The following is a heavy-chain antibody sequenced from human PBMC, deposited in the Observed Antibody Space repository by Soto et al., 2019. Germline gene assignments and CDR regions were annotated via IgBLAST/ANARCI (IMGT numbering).Heavy chain of an antibody. CDR2: MNPNSGNT. CDR3: AGAYCSSPSCHYNWFAP. CDR1: GYTFTSYD. J-gene: IGHJ5*02. V-gene: IGHV1-8*01. Sequence: QVQLVQSGAEVKKPGASVKVSCKASGYTFTSYDINWVRQATGQGLEWMGWMNPNSGNTGYAQKFQGRVTMTRNTPISTPYMERRSLRPEDPAVYYGAGAYCSSPSCHYNWFAPWGQGPLATVSS. D-gene: IGHD2-2*01.